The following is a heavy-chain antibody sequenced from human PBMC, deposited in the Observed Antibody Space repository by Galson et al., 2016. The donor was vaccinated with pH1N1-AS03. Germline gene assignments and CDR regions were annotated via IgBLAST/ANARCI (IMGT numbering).Heavy chain of an antibody. J-gene: IGHJ4*02. CDR2: MDSSGVT. CDR1: GGSISGNF. Sequence: SETLSLTCSVSGGSISGNFWTWIRQPAGEGLEWIGRMDSSGVTHYHPSLESRATISIDTSKKQFSLELTSVTAADTAMYYCARGDPAVADFVYWGQGTLVTVSS. CDR3: ARGDPAVADFVY. D-gene: IGHD6-19*01. V-gene: IGHV4-4*07.